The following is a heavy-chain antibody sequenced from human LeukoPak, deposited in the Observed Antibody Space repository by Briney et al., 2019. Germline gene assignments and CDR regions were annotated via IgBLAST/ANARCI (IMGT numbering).Heavy chain of an antibody. V-gene: IGHV3-30-3*01. D-gene: IGHD3-10*01. CDR3: ASGSGNTDY. J-gene: IGHJ4*02. CDR1: GFTFSNYD. CDR2: ISYDGSNE. Sequence: SGGSLRLSCAASGFTFSNYDIHWVRQVPGKGLECVALISYDGSNEYYADSVKGRFTISRDNSKNTLYLQMNSLRAEDTAVYYCASGSGNTDYWGQGTLVTVSS.